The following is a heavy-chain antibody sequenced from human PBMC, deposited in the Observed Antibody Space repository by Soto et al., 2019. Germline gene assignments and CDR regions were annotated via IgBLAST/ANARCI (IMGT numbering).Heavy chain of an antibody. Sequence: GGSLRLSCAASGFTFDDYAMHWVRQAPGKGLEWVSGISWNSGSIGYADSVKGRFTISRDNAKNSLYLQMNSLRAEDTALYYCAKFGMGGGLRFFTSYFDYWGQGTLVTVSS. CDR1: GFTFDDYA. J-gene: IGHJ4*02. CDR3: AKFGMGGGLRFFTSYFDY. D-gene: IGHD3-3*01. CDR2: ISWNSGSI. V-gene: IGHV3-9*01.